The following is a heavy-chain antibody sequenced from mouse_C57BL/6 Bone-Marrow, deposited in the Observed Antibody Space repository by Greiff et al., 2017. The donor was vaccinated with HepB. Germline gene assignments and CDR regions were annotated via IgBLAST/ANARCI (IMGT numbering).Heavy chain of an antibody. J-gene: IGHJ4*01. D-gene: IGHD2-5*01. V-gene: IGHV1-54*01. CDR1: GYAFTNYL. Sequence: VQLQQSGAELVRPGTSVKVSCKASGYAFTNYLIEWVKQRPGQGLEWIGVINPGSGGTNYNEKFKGKATLTADKSSSTAYMQLSSLTSEDSAVYFCARGPYYSNYYAMDYWGQGTSVTVSS. CDR3: ARGPYYSNYYAMDY. CDR2: INPGSGGT.